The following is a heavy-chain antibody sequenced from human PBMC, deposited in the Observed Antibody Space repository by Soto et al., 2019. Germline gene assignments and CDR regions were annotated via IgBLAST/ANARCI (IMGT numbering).Heavy chain of an antibody. J-gene: IGHJ4*02. V-gene: IGHV4-4*02. CDR2: IYHSGST. D-gene: IGHD2-15*01. CDR1: SGSISSSNW. CDR3: ARRVVVAANFDY. Sequence: SETLSLTCAVSSGSISSSNWWSWVRQPPGKGLEWIGEIYHSGSTNYNPSLKSRVTISVDKSKNRFSLKLSSVTAADTAVYYCARRVVVAANFDYWGQGTLVTVSS.